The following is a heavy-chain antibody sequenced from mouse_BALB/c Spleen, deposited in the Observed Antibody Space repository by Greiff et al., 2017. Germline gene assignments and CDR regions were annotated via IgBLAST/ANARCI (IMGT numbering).Heavy chain of an antibody. J-gene: IGHJ3*01. V-gene: IGHV1-7*01. D-gene: IGHD2-3*01. CDR3: ARDDGYLLAY. CDR2: INPSTGYT. CDR1: GYTFTSYW. Sequence: QVQLQQSGAELAKPAASVKMSCKASGYTFTSYWMHWVKQRPGQGLEWIGYINPSTGYTEYNQKFKDKATLTADKSSSTAYMQLSSLTSEDSAVYYCARDDGYLLAYWGQGTLVTVSA.